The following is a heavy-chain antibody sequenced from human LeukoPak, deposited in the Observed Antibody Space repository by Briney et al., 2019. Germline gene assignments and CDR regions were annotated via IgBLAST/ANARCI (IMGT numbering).Heavy chain of an antibody. Sequence: ASVKVSCKASGYTFTGYYMHWVRQAPGQGLEWMGWINPNSGGTNYAQKFQGRVTMTRDTSISTAYMELSRLRSDDTAVYYCARVGPYYDSSGYYYVPLSWFDPWGQGTLVTVSS. CDR3: ARVGPYYDSSGYYYVPLSWFDP. V-gene: IGHV1-2*02. CDR2: INPNSGGT. D-gene: IGHD3-22*01. J-gene: IGHJ5*02. CDR1: GYTFTGYY.